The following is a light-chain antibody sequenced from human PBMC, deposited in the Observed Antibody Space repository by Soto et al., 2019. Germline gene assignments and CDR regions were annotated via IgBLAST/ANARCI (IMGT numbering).Light chain of an antibody. CDR2: GAS. Sequence: EIVLTQSPGTLSLSPGERATLSCRASQSVSSSYLAWYQQKPGQAPRRRICGASSSATGIPDRFSGSGSGTDFTLTISRLEPEDFAVYYCQQYGSSPLTFGGGTKVEIK. CDR3: QQYGSSPLT. V-gene: IGKV3-20*01. CDR1: QSVSSSY. J-gene: IGKJ4*01.